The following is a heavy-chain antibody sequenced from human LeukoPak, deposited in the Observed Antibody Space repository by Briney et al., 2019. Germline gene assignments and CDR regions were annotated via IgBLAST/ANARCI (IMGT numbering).Heavy chain of an antibody. V-gene: IGHV1-2*02. CDR3: ARTYYYDSSGYYYGY. J-gene: IGHJ4*02. Sequence: ASVKVSCKASGYTFTGYHMHWVRQAPGQGLEWMGWINPNSGGTNYAQKFQGRVTMTRDTSISTAYMELSRLRSDDTAVYYCARTYYYDSSGYYYGYWGQGTLVTVSS. CDR1: GYTFTGYH. D-gene: IGHD3-22*01. CDR2: INPNSGGT.